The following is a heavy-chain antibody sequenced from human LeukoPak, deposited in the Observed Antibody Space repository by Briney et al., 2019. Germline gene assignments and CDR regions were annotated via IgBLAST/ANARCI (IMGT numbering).Heavy chain of an antibody. J-gene: IGHJ4*02. Sequence: SETLSLTCTVSGGSISSYYWSWIRQPPGKGLEWIGYIYYSGSTNYNPSLKSRVTISVDTSKNQFSLKLSSVTAANTAVYYCARRPDGYNYDYWGQGTLVTVSS. CDR3: ARRPDGYNYDY. V-gene: IGHV4-59*08. D-gene: IGHD5-24*01. CDR1: GGSISSYY. CDR2: IYYSGST.